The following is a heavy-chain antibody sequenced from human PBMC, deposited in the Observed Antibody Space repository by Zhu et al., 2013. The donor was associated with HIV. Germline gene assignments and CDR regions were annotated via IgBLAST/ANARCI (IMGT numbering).Heavy chain of an antibody. CDR1: GFTFSSYA. V-gene: IGHV3-30-3*01. Sequence: VQLVESGGGVVQPGRSLRLSCAASGFTFSSYAMHWVRQAPGKGLEWVAVISYDGSNKYYADSVKGRFTISRDNSKNTLYLQMNSLRAEDTAVYYCARDIAVFLXQWPKDYWGQGTLVTVSS. CDR3: ARDIAVFLXQWPKDY. J-gene: IGHJ4*02. D-gene: IGHD6-19*01. CDR2: ISYDGSNK.